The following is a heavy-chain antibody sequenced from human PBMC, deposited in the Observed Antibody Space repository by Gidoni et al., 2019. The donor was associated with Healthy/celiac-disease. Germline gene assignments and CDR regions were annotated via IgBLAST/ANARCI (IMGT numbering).Heavy chain of an antibody. V-gene: IGHV4-34*01. CDR3: ARAPYYYDSSGYYIDAFDI. CDR2: INHSGST. J-gene: IGHJ3*02. D-gene: IGHD3-22*01. Sequence: QVQLQQWGAGLLKPSETLSLTCAVYGGSFSGYYWSWIRQPPGKGLEWIGEINHSGSTNYNPSPKSRVTISVDTSKNQFSLKLSSVTAADTAVYYCARAPYYYDSSGYYIDAFDIWGQGTMVTVSS. CDR1: GGSFSGYY.